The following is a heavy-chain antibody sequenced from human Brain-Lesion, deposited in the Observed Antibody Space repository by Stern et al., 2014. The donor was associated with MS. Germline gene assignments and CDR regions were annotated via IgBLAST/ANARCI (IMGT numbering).Heavy chain of an antibody. CDR3: ARRGDSSSSGFDY. CDR1: GYRFTSNW. Sequence: EVQLVQSGAEVKKPGESLKISCKGSGYRFTSNWIGWARQMPGKSLEWLGIIWPGDSDTRYSPSFQGQVTISADKSISTAYLQWSSLQASDTAMYYCARRGDSSSSGFDYWGQGTLVIVSS. D-gene: IGHD6-6*01. CDR2: IWPGDSDT. V-gene: IGHV5-51*01. J-gene: IGHJ4*02.